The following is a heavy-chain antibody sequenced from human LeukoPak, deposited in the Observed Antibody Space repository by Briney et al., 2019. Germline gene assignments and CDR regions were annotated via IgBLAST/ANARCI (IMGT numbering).Heavy chain of an antibody. CDR3: AKDRSGGTTTTVMVV. CDR1: GFTFSCYA. D-gene: IGHD4-17*01. V-gene: IGHV3-23*01. Sequence: GGSLRLSCAASGFTFSCYAMSWVRQVPGKGLEWVSAISGSGYNTYYADSVKGRFTISRDNSENTLYLHMDTLRAEDTALYFCAKDRSGGTTTTVMVVWGRGTLVTVSS. CDR2: ISGSGYNT. J-gene: IGHJ4*02.